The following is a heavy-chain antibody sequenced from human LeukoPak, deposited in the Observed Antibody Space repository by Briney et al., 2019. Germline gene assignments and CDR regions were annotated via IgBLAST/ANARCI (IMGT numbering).Heavy chain of an antibody. J-gene: IGHJ4*02. V-gene: IGHV3-23*01. CDR1: GFTFKKYG. CDR3: ASRALEDCGRASCYNPFDY. D-gene: IGHD2-2*02. Sequence: GGSLRLSCVASGFTFKKYGMSWVRQAPGKGLEWVSSLSGSGGKTYYTDSVKGRFTTSRDNSRNTLYLQMNSLRAEDTAVYFCASRALEDCGRASCYNPFDYWGQGTLVTVSS. CDR2: LSGSGGKT.